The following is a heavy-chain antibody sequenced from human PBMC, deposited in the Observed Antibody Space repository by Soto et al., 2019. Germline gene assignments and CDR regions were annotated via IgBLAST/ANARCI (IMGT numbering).Heavy chain of an antibody. V-gene: IGHV4-31*03. CDR2: IYHSGNT. D-gene: IGHD6-6*01. Sequence: SETLSLTCSVSCGSISSGGYYWSLIRQLPGKDLEWIGYIYHSGNTYYNSSLKSRLTISVDTSKNQFSLKLTSVTAADTAVYYCARVGISSSDAFDIWGQGTMVTVSS. CDR1: CGSISSGGYY. CDR3: ARVGISSSDAFDI. J-gene: IGHJ3*02.